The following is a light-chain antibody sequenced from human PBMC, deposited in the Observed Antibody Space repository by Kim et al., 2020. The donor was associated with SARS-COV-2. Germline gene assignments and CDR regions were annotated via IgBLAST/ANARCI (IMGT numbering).Light chain of an antibody. Sequence: GHSLTNPGTGTSSDVGGQKYVSWYQQHPGKAPKLMIFDVTNRPSGISDRFSGSKSGNTASLTISGLRAEDEADYYCCSYTNSGTYVFGSGTKVTVL. J-gene: IGLJ1*01. V-gene: IGLV2-14*03. CDR2: DVT. CDR3: CSYTNSGTYV. CDR1: SSDVGGQKY.